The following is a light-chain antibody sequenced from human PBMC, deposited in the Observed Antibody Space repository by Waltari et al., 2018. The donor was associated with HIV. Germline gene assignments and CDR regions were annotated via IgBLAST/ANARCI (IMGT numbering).Light chain of an antibody. CDR3: CSLATCRTVL. V-gene: IGLV2-14*01. CDR2: VVT. J-gene: IGLJ3*02. CDR1: ISDVGAYNF. Sequence: QPALTQPASVSGSPGQSITISCSGGISDVGAYNFVSWYQQHPGKAPQLILYVVTSRPPGVSSRFSGSKSGNTASLSISGLQDDDEADYYCCSLATCRTVLFGGGTKVTVL.